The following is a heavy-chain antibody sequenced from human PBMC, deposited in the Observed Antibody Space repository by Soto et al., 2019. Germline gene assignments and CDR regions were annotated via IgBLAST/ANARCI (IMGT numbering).Heavy chain of an antibody. D-gene: IGHD5-18*01. CDR3: ARDDTVMVASDYGMDD. Sequence: QVQLVESGGGVVQPGRSLRLSCAASGFTFSSYGMHWVRQAPGKGLEWVAVIWYDGSNKYYADSVKGRFTISGDKSKNTRYQQMKDLRVGVKAVYYCARDDTVMVASDYGMDDWGRETTVTVSS. CDR2: IWYDGSNK. CDR1: GFTFSSYG. V-gene: IGHV3-33*01. J-gene: IGHJ6*04.